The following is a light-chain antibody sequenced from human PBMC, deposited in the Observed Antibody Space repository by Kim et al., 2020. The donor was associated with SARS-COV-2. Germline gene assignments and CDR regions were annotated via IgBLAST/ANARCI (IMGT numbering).Light chain of an antibody. J-gene: IGKJ1*01. CDR1: QGINTF. CDR2: DGS. Sequence: DIQMTQSPSSLSASVGDRVTITCRASQGINTFLDWFQQRPGKAPKSLIYDGSRLQSGVSSKFSGSGSGTDFTLTISSLQPEDFATYYCQQYDTYPPTFGQGTKVDIK. CDR3: QQYDTYPPT. V-gene: IGKV1-16*02.